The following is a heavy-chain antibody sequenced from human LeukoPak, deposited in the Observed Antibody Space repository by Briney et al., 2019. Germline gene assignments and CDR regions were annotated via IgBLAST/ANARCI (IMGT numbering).Heavy chain of an antibody. D-gene: IGHD1-26*01. Sequence: GASVKVSCKASGYSFTSYGISWVRQAPGQGLEWMGWISAYNGNTNYAQKLQGRVTMTTDTSTSTAYMELRSLRSDDTAVYYCASRDTNSGTYNDFSHWGQGTLLTVSS. CDR1: GYSFTSYG. V-gene: IGHV1-18*01. CDR3: ASRDTNSGTYNDFSH. CDR2: ISAYNGNT. J-gene: IGHJ4*02.